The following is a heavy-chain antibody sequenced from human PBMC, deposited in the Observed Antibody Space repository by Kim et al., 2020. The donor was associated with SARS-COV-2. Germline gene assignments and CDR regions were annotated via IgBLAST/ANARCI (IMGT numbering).Heavy chain of an antibody. D-gene: IGHD6-6*01. V-gene: IGHV3-30*18. CDR1: GFTFSSYD. CDR3: AKAHSTSMNAFDI. Sequence: GGSLRLSCAASGFTFSSYDMHWVRQATGKGLEWVAVIASDGSNKYYADSVKGRFTISRDNSKNMLYLQMNSLRAENTAVYYCAKAHSTSMNAFDIWGQGTMVTVSS. J-gene: IGHJ3*02. CDR2: IASDGSNK.